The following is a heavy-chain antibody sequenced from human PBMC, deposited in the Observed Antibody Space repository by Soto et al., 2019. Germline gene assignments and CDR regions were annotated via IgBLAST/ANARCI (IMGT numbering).Heavy chain of an antibody. CDR1: GGTFSSYA. V-gene: IGHV1-69*13. D-gene: IGHD6-6*01. CDR3: ARGQPSIAARQGWFDY. CDR2: IIPIFGTA. Sequence: SVKVSCKASGGTFSSYAISWVRQAPGQGLEWMGGIIPIFGTANYAQKFQGRVTITADESTSTAYMELSSLRSEDTAVYYCARGQPSIAARQGWFDYWGQGALVTVSS. J-gene: IGHJ4*02.